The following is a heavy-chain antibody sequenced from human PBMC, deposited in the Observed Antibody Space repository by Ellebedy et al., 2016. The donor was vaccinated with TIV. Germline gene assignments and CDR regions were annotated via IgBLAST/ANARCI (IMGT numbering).Heavy chain of an antibody. V-gene: IGHV4-39*01. J-gene: IGHJ4*02. D-gene: IGHD2-2*01. Sequence: SETLSLXCAVFSDSIRSSVYYWAWIRQPPGKGLEWIGSVYSRGGTYYNPSLKSRVSLSVDTSKNQFFLTLSSVTAADTAVYYCARQYCSSSSCYARWVDYWGQGTLVTASS. CDR1: SDSIRSSVYY. CDR3: ARQYCSSSSCYARWVDY. CDR2: VYSRGGT.